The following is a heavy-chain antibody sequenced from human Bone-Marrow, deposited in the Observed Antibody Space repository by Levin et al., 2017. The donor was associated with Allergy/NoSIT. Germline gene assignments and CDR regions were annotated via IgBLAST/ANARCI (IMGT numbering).Heavy chain of an antibody. D-gene: IGHD3-22*01. CDR1: GFTFSSYA. CDR2: ISYDGSNK. J-gene: IGHJ4*02. CDR3: ARDGVGKYYDSSGDCFDY. V-gene: IGHV3-30-3*01. Sequence: QPGGSLRLSCAASGFTFSSYAMHWVRQAPGKGLEWVAVISYDGSNKYYADSVKGRFTISRDNSKNTLYLQMNSLRAEDTAVYYCARDGVGKYYDSSGDCFDYWGQGTLVTVSS.